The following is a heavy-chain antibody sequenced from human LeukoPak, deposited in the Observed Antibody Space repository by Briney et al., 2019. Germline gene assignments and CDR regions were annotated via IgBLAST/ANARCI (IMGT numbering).Heavy chain of an antibody. V-gene: IGHV3-30-3*01. Sequence: GGSLRLSCAASGFTFSSYAMHWVRQAPGKGLEWVAVISHDGSNKYYADSVKGRFTISRDNSKNTLYLQMNSLRAEDTAVYYRARVYSGSMGYWGQGTLVTVSS. D-gene: IGHD1-26*01. CDR3: ARVYSGSMGY. J-gene: IGHJ4*02. CDR1: GFTFSSYA. CDR2: ISHDGSNK.